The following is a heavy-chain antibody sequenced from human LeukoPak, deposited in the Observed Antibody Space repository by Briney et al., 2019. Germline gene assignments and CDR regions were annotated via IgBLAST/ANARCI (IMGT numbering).Heavy chain of an antibody. D-gene: IGHD1-26*01. CDR3: AREVVVGASDANKGPLDY. J-gene: IGHJ4*02. Sequence: PSETLSLTCTVSGYSISSGYYWGWIRQPPGKGLEWIGSIYHSGSTYYNPSLKSRVTISVDTSKNQFSLKLSSVTAADTAVYYCAREVVVGASDANKGPLDYWGQGTLVTVSS. CDR2: IYHSGST. V-gene: IGHV4-38-2*02. CDR1: GYSISSGYY.